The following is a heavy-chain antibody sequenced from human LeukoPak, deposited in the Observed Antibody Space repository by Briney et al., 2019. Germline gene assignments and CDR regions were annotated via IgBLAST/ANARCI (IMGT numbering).Heavy chain of an antibody. CDR1: GVSFSGYY. Sequence: PSETLSLTCAVYGVSFSGYYWSWLRQPPGKGLEWIGEINHSGSTNYNPSLKSRVTISVDTSKNQFSLKLSSVTAADTAVYYCARIHCSGGSCEYYFDYWGQGTLVTVSS. V-gene: IGHV4-34*01. D-gene: IGHD2-15*01. J-gene: IGHJ4*02. CDR2: INHSGST. CDR3: ARIHCSGGSCEYYFDY.